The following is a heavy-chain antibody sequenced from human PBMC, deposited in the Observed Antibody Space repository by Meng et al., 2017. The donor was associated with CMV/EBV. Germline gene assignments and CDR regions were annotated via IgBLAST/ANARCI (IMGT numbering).Heavy chain of an antibody. V-gene: IGHV1-2*02. CDR1: GYTFTGYY. CDR3: ARTPSYSGSQRPFDY. CDR2: INPNSGGT. J-gene: IGHJ4*02. D-gene: IGHD1-26*01. Sequence: QVQVVQSGAEVKKPGASVKVSCKASGYTFTGYYMHWVRQAPGQGLEWMGWINPNSGGTNYAQKFQGRVTMTRDTSISTAYMELSRLRSDDTAVYYCARTPSYSGSQRPFDYWGQGTLVTVFS.